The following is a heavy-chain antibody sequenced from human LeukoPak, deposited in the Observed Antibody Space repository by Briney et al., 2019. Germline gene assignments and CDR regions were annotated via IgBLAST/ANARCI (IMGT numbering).Heavy chain of an antibody. CDR3: ARHGGSGSYYYYSMDX. Sequence: PSETLSLTCTVSGDSISSNSYYWGRIRQPPGKGLEWIGSIYYSGSTYYNPSLKSRVTISVDTSKNQFSLKLSSVTAADTAVYYCARHGGSGSYYYYSMDXXGKGTTVTVSS. D-gene: IGHD3-10*01. CDR1: GDSISSNSYY. CDR2: IYYSGST. V-gene: IGHV4-39*01. J-gene: IGHJ6*03.